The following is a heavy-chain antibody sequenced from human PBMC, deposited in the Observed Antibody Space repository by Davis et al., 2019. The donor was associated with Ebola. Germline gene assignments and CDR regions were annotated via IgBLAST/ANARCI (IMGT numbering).Heavy chain of an antibody. CDR1: GGSFSGYY. Sequence: MPSETLSLTCAVYGGSFSGYYWSWIRQPPGKGLEWIGEINHSGSTNYNPSLKSRVTISVDTSKNQFSLKLSSVTAADTAVYYCARHVITGYCFDNWGQGTLVTVSS. CDR2: INHSGST. CDR3: ARHVITGYCFDN. V-gene: IGHV4-34*01. D-gene: IGHD1-14*01. J-gene: IGHJ4*02.